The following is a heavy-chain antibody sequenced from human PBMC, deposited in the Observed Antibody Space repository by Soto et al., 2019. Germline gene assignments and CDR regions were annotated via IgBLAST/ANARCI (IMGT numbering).Heavy chain of an antibody. V-gene: IGHV3-48*04. J-gene: IGHJ4*02. Sequence: GGSLRLSCAASGFPFSSSWMHWVRQAPGKGLEWLSYISAWSIAKDYADSVKGRFTISRDDAKNSVYLQMNSLRAEDTAVYYCARDVDWASDYWGQGTLVTVSS. D-gene: IGHD3-9*01. CDR3: ARDVDWASDY. CDR2: ISAWSIAK. CDR1: GFPFSSSW.